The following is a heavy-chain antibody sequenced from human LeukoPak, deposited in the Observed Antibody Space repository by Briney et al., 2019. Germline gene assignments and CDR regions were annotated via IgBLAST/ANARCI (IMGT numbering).Heavy chain of an antibody. CDR2: IYYSGST. D-gene: IGHD5-24*01. J-gene: IGHJ3*02. V-gene: IGHV4-59*01. Sequence: SETLSLTCTVSGGSISSYYWSWIRQPPGKGLEWIGYIYYSGSTNYNPSLKSRVTISVDTSKNQFSLKLSSATAADTAVYYCARGLLDGYTHPAAFDIWGQGTMVTVSS. CDR1: GGSISSYY. CDR3: ARGLLDGYTHPAAFDI.